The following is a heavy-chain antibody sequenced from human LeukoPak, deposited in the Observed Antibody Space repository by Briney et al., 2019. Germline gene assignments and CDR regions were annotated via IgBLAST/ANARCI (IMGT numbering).Heavy chain of an antibody. CDR3: TRTDYDSSGYYWIDY. V-gene: IGHV3-49*04. CDR2: IRSKAYGGTT. Sequence: PGGSLRLSCTASGFTFGDYAMSWVRQAPGKGLEWVGFIRSKAYGGTTEYAASVKGRFTISRDDSKSIAYLQMNSLKTEDTAVYYCTRTDYDSSGYYWIDYWGQGNLVTVSS. J-gene: IGHJ4*02. CDR1: GFTFGDYA. D-gene: IGHD3-22*01.